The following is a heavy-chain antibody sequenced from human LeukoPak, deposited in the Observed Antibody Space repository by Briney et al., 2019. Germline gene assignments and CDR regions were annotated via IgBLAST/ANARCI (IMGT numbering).Heavy chain of an antibody. Sequence: ASVKVSCQASGYTFTGHYMHWVLHAPGQGLESMVWINPNSGGTNYAQKFQGRVTMSRDTSISTAYMELSRLRSDDTAVYYCASSGWYHYYYYMDVWGKGTTVTISS. CDR3: ASSGWYHYYYYMDV. CDR2: INPNSGGT. J-gene: IGHJ6*03. V-gene: IGHV1-2*02. D-gene: IGHD6-19*01. CDR1: GYTFTGHY.